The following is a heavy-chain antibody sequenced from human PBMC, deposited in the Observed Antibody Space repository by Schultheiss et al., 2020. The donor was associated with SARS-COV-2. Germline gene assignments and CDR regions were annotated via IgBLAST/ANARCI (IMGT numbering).Heavy chain of an antibody. CDR1: GYTFTSYG. Sequence: SVKVSCKASGYTFTSYGISWVRQARGQRLEWIGWIVVGSGNTNYAQKFQERFTITRDMSTSTAYMELSSLRSEDTAVYYCAADPLWFRDPYYYGMDVWGQGTTVTVSS. D-gene: IGHD3-10*01. CDR3: AADPLWFRDPYYYGMDV. CDR2: IVVGSGNT. V-gene: IGHV1-58*02. J-gene: IGHJ6*02.